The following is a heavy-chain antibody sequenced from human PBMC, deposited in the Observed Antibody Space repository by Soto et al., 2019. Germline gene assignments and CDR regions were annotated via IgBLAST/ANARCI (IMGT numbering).Heavy chain of an antibody. Sequence: QVQLVQSGTEVKKPGASVKVSCKASSYTFTSYGISWVRQAPGQGLEWMGWVSAYDGDTNYAQNLRGRLTMTTDTSASKPYIELRGLRSDDTALYYCASDWENGDNDDVFDTWRQGTMV. D-gene: IGHD4-17*01. CDR1: SYTFTSYG. CDR2: VSAYDGDT. CDR3: ASDWENGDNDDVFDT. V-gene: IGHV1-18*01. J-gene: IGHJ3*02.